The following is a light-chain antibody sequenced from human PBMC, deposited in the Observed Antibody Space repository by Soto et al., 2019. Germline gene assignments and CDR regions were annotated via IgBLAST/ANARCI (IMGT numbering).Light chain of an antibody. J-gene: IGKJ5*01. CDR1: QSVSSY. CDR3: QQRNNWPPIP. CDR2: DAS. Sequence: SGSTQSPVTLSLTPGERDTLSCRASQSVSSYLAWYQQRPGQAPRLLIYDASNRATGIPARFSGSGSGTDFTLTIDNLEPEDFAIYYCQQRNNWPPIPFAQGTRLEI. V-gene: IGKV3-11*01.